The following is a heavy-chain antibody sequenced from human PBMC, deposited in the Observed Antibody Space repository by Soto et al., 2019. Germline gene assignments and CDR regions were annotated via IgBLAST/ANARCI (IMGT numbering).Heavy chain of an antibody. CDR2: IYYRGNA. CDR3: VSFPFYYFGLGTHLYYFDF. J-gene: IGHJ4*02. V-gene: IGHV4-39*01. D-gene: IGHD3-10*01. CDR1: DDSINSDKYY. Sequence: SETLSLTCSVSDDSINSDKYYWGWIRQPPGKGLEWIGSIYYRGNAYYNPSLQTRVTISLDKSKNQFSLKLNSVTAADTAVYYCVSFPFYYFGLGTHLYYFDFWDQGALVTVSS.